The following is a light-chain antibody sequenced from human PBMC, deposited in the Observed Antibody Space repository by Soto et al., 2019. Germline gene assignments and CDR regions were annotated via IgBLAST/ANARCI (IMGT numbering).Light chain of an antibody. V-gene: IGLV2-11*01. Sequence: QSVLTQPRSVSGSPGQSVTISCTGTSSDVGRFDYVSWYQHHPGKAPQLIIFDVTKRPSGVPDRFSGSKSGNTATLTISGLQADDEANYYCCSYAAMHVIFGGGTKLTVL. CDR2: DVT. CDR3: CSYAAMHVI. J-gene: IGLJ2*01. CDR1: SSDVGRFDY.